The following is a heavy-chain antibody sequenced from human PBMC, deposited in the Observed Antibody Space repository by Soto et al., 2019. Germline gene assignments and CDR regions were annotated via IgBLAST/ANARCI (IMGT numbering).Heavy chain of an antibody. CDR1: GFSFSDAW. V-gene: IGHV3-15*07. CDR2: IKSKTDGGTA. J-gene: IGHJ4*02. CDR3: STQVGSTVVS. Sequence: EVQLVESGGGLVKPGGSLRLSCAASGFSFSDAWMNWVRQAPGEGLAWVGRIKSKTDGGTADHAAPVKGRFNISRDDSKNTLYLQMNSLKTEDTAVYYCSTQVGSTVVSWCQGTLVTVSS. D-gene: IGHD3-10*01.